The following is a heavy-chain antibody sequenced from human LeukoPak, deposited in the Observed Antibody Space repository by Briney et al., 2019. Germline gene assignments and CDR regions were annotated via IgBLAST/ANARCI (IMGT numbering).Heavy chain of an antibody. CDR2: IYYSGCT. CDR1: GGSISSYY. V-gene: IGHV4-59*01. J-gene: IGHJ4*02. CDR3: ATGYGDFDY. D-gene: IGHD5-18*01. Sequence: SETLSLTCTVSGGSISSYYWSWIRQPPGKGLEWIGYIYYSGCTNYNPSLKSRVTISVDTSKNQFSLKLSSVTAADTAVYYCATGYGDFDYWGQGTLVTVSS.